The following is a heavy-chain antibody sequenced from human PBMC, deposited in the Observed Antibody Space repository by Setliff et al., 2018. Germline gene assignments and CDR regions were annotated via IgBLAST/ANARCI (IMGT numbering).Heavy chain of an antibody. J-gene: IGHJ4*02. CDR2: IDTSGNT. V-gene: IGHV4-4*09. CDR1: AGSISTHY. CDR3: ARSLGSGSYYNSRPFYSDY. Sequence: PSETLSLTCTVSAGSISTHYWSWVRQPAGSGLECIGQIDTSGNTNYLPSLKSRVTISGDTSKNQCSLKLTSVTAADTAVYFCARSLGSGSYYNSRPFYSDYWGQGTLVTVSS. D-gene: IGHD3-10*01.